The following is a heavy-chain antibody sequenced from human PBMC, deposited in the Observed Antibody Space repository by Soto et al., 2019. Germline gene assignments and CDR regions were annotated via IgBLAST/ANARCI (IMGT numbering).Heavy chain of an antibody. Sequence: SETLSLTCTVSGGSISSSSYYWGWIRQPPGKGLEWIGSIYYSGSTYYNPSLKSRVTISVDTSKNQFSLKLSPVTAADTAVYYCARHHEAPYDFWSGRRIMPYYFDYWGQGTLVTVSS. V-gene: IGHV4-39*01. CDR2: IYYSGST. J-gene: IGHJ4*02. CDR1: GGSISSSSYY. CDR3: ARHHEAPYDFWSGRRIMPYYFDY. D-gene: IGHD3-3*01.